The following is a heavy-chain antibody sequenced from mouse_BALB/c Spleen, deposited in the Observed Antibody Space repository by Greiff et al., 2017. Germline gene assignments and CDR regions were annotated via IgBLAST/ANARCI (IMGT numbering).Heavy chain of an antibody. D-gene: IGHD3-2*01. CDR2: IDPANGNT. CDR1: GFNIKDTY. J-gene: IGHJ3*01. Sequence: VQLQQSGAELVKPGASVKLSCTASGFNIKDTYMHWVKQRPEQGLEWIGRIDPANGNTKYDPKFQGKATITADTSSNTAYLQLSSLTSEDTAVYYCASPRQLGPAWLAYWGQGTLVTVSA. CDR3: ASPRQLGPAWLAY. V-gene: IGHV14-3*02.